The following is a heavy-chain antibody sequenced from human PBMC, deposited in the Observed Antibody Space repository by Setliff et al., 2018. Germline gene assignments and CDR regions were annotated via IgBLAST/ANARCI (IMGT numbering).Heavy chain of an antibody. V-gene: IGHV1-2*02. CDR1: GYTFTGYY. Sequence: ASVKVSCKASGYTFTGYYMHWVRQAPGQGLEWMGWINPNSGGTNYAQKFQGRVTMTRDTSISTAYMELNRLRSDDTAVYYCATVKGATGGLYYFDYWGQGTLVTVSS. D-gene: IGHD1-26*01. CDR3: ATVKGATGGLYYFDY. CDR2: INPNSGGT. J-gene: IGHJ4*02.